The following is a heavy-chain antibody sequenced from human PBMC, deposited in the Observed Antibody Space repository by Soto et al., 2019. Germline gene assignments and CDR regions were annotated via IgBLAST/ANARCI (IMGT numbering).Heavy chain of an antibody. V-gene: IGHV3-21*01. Sequence: NPGGSLRLSCAASGFTFSNYIMNWVRQAPGKGLEWVSTISASSSNIYYADSVKGRFTISRDNAKNSLYLQMNSLRVEDTAVYYCARELIAPRGYYYYGLDVWGQGTTVTVSS. D-gene: IGHD6-6*01. CDR1: GFTFSNYI. J-gene: IGHJ6*02. CDR3: ARELIAPRGYYYYGLDV. CDR2: ISASSSNI.